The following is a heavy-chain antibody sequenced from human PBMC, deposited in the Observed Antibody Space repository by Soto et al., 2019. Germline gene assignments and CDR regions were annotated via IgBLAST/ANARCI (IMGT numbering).Heavy chain of an antibody. D-gene: IGHD1-26*01. Sequence: EVQLLDSGGGLVQPGGSLRLSCAASGFMFDIYGMSWVRQAPGKGLEWVSALSANGVKTYYAASVRGPFTISRDNSIDTLYLQMNSLTADDTAVYFCAKDLLGNFDSWGQGTLVTVSS. V-gene: IGHV3-23*01. CDR2: LSANGVKT. CDR3: AKDLLGNFDS. J-gene: IGHJ4*02. CDR1: GFMFDIYG.